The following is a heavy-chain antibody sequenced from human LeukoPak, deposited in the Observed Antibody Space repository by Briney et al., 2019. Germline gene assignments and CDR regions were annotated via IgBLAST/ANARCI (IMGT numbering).Heavy chain of an antibody. D-gene: IGHD3-22*01. V-gene: IGHV4-39*07. CDR2: IYYSGST. CDR3: ASTPPYYDSSGYY. CDR1: GGSISSSSYY. J-gene: IGHJ4*02. Sequence: KSSETLSLTCTVPGGSISSSSYYWGWIRQPPGKGLEWIGSIYYSGSTYYNPSLKSRVTISVDTSKNQFSLKLSSVTAADTAVYYCASTPPYYDSSGYYWGQGTLVTVSS.